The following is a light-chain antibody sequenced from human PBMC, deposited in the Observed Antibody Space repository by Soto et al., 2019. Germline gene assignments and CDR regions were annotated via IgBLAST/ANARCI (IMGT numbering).Light chain of an antibody. Sequence: EIVMTQSPATLSVSPGERATLSCRASQSVSINLAWYQQRPGQAPRLLIYSASTRATGIPARFSGSGSGTEFTLTISSLQSEDFAVYYCQHYNGFLYAFGQGTKLEIK. V-gene: IGKV3-15*01. CDR3: QHYNGFLYA. J-gene: IGKJ2*01. CDR2: SAS. CDR1: QSVSIN.